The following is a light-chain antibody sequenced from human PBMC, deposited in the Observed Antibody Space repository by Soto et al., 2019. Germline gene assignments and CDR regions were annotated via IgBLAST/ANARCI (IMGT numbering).Light chain of an antibody. CDR1: QTISSW. Sequence: DIKMYQSPSTLSGSNGDRVTITCRASQTISSWLAWYQQKPGKAPKLLIYKASTLKSGVPSRFSGSGSGTEFTLTISSLQPDDFATYYCQHYNSYLEAFCQVTKVDIK. J-gene: IGKJ1*01. CDR2: KAS. CDR3: QHYNSYLEA. V-gene: IGKV1-5*03.